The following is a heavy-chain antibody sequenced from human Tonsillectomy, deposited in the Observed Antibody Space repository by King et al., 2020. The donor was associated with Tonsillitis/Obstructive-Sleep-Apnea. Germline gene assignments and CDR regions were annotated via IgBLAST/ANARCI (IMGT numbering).Heavy chain of an antibody. D-gene: IGHD1-26*01. J-gene: IGHJ4*02. CDR2: ISGSGGST. Sequence: VQLVESGGGLVQPGGSLRLSCAASGFTFSSYAMSWVRQAPGKALEWVSAISGSGGSTYYADSGKGRFTISRDNSKNTLYLQMNSLRAEDTAVYYCAKDPDGSHASDYWGQGTLVTVSS. V-gene: IGHV3-23*04. CDR3: AKDPDGSHASDY. CDR1: GFTFSSYA.